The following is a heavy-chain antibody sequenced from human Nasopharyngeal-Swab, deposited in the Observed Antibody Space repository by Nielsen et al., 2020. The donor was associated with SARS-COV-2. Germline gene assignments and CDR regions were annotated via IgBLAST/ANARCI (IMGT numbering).Heavy chain of an antibody. V-gene: IGHV4-30-2*03. Sequence: SETLSLTCAVSGGSISSGGYSWSWIRQPPGKGLEWIGSIYYSGSTYYNPSLKSRVTISVDTSKNQFSLKLSSVTAADTAVYYCARPRNCSGGSCYTGIDYWGQGTLVTVSS. CDR3: ARPRNCSGGSCYTGIDY. J-gene: IGHJ4*02. D-gene: IGHD2-15*01. CDR1: GGSISSGGYS. CDR2: IYYSGST.